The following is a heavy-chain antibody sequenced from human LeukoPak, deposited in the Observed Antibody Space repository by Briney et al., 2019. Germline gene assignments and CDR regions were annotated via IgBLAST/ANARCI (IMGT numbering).Heavy chain of an antibody. Sequence: GGSLRLSCAASDFPFRVYTMNWVRQAPGKGLEWIASITGSSDSIYYADSVRDRFTISRDNAKNSLYLQMNTLRAEDTAVYYCARGLGFWGQGTLVTVSS. J-gene: IGHJ4*02. CDR1: DFPFRVYT. D-gene: IGHD6-25*01. CDR2: ITGSSDSI. V-gene: IGHV3-21*01. CDR3: ARGLGF.